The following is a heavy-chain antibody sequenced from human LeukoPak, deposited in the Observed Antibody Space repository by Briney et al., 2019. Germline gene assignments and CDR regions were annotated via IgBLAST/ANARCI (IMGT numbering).Heavy chain of an antibody. Sequence: QPGRSLRLSCAASGFPFDDFAMHWVRQAPGKGLEWVSGISWSTGTTGYATSVKGRFTISSDSARNSLYLQMNSLRAEDTAVYYCARDPSLSPDYDFWSGYYTEGYYFDYWGQGTLVTVSS. CDR3: ARDPSLSPDYDFWSGYYTEGYYFDY. J-gene: IGHJ4*02. D-gene: IGHD3-3*01. V-gene: IGHV3-9*01. CDR1: GFPFDDFA. CDR2: ISWSTGTT.